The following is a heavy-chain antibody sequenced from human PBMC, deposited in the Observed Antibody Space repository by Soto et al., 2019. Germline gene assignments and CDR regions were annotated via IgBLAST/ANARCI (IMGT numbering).Heavy chain of an antibody. Sequence: SETLSLTCTVAGGSISSYYWSWIRQPPGKGLEWIGYIYYSGSTNYNPSLKSRVTISVDTSKNQFSLKLSSVTAADTAVYYCARSTYGDYVYDAFDIWGQGTMVTVSS. V-gene: IGHV4-59*01. CDR1: GGSISSYY. D-gene: IGHD4-17*01. CDR3: ARSTYGDYVYDAFDI. CDR2: IYYSGST. J-gene: IGHJ3*02.